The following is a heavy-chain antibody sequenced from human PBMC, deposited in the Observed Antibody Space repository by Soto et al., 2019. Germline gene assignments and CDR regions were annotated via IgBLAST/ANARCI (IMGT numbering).Heavy chain of an antibody. Sequence: DVQLVESGGGLVQPGGSLRLSCAASGFTFDNYWMHWVRQAPGKGLVWVARINSDGSSTSYADSVKGRFTISRDNAKNTLYLKMNSLRAEDTAMYYCTKVISTVGGDFDSWGQGTLVTVSS. CDR1: GFTFDNYW. J-gene: IGHJ4*02. CDR2: INSDGSST. D-gene: IGHD3-16*01. V-gene: IGHV3-74*01. CDR3: TKVISTVGGDFDS.